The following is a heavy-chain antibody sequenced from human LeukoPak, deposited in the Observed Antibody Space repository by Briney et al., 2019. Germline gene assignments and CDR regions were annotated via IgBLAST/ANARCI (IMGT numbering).Heavy chain of an antibody. D-gene: IGHD2-2*01. J-gene: IGHJ4*02. CDR3: ARASLIKVVPAAPGYYFDY. CDR2: IYTSGST. Sequence: SQTLSLTCTVSGGSISSGSYYWSWIRQPAGKGLEWIGRIYTSGSTNYNPSLKSRVTISVDTSKNQFSLKLSSVTAADTAVYYCARASLIKVVPAAPGYYFDYWGQGTLVTVPS. CDR1: GGSISSGSYY. V-gene: IGHV4-61*02.